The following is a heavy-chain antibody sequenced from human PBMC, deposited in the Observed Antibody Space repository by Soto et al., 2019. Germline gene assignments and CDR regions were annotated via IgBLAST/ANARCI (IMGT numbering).Heavy chain of an antibody. CDR3: ARVVDYYDPYYYYGMDV. CDR2: VYYGGRS. CDR1: SGHFRSTTYT. Sequence: PSETLSLTCTVSSGHFRSTTYTRGWIRQRRGKGLEWVASVYYGGRSYYNPSLNSRVTISRDNAKNSLYLQMNSLRAEDTAVYYCARVVDYYDPYYYYGMDVWGQGTTVTVSS. V-gene: IGHV4-39*02. J-gene: IGHJ6*02. D-gene: IGHD3-22*01.